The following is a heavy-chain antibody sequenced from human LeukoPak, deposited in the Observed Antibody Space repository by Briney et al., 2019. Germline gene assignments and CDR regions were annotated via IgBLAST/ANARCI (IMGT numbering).Heavy chain of an antibody. V-gene: IGHV4-59*08. Sequence: SETLSLTCTVSGGSISSYYWSWIWQPPGKGLEWTGYIYYSGSTNYNPSLKSRVTISVDTSKNQFSLKLSSVTAADTAVYYCARLRTAAYYYGMDVWGQGTTVTVSS. CDR3: ARLRTAAYYYGMDV. J-gene: IGHJ6*02. CDR1: GGSISSYY. CDR2: IYYSGST.